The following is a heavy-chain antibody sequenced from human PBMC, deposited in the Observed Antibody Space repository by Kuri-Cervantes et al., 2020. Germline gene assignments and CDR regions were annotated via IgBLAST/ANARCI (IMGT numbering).Heavy chain of an antibody. CDR1: GFTFRNYG. CDR3: ARDFSSWYWYFDL. D-gene: IGHD3-3*01. J-gene: IGHJ2*01. V-gene: IGHV3-30*19. CDR2: ISYDGSNK. Sequence: GESLKISCAASGFTFRNYGMQWVRQAPGKGLEWVAVISYDGSNKYYADSVKGRFTISRDNSKNTLYLQMNSLRAEDTAVYYCARDFSSWYWYFDLWGRGTLVTVSS.